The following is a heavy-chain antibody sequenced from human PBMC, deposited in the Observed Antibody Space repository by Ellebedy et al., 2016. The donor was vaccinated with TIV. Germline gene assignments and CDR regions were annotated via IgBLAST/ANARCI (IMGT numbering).Heavy chain of an antibody. J-gene: IGHJ4*02. D-gene: IGHD6-13*01. Sequence: GESLKISCAASGFTFDDYTMHWVRQAPGKGLEWVSLISWDGGSTYYADSVKGRFTISSDNSKNTLYLQMGSLRAEDMAIYYCARRGSSSWYYDYWGQGTLVTVSS. CDR2: ISWDGGST. CDR3: ARRGSSSWYYDY. V-gene: IGHV3-43*01. CDR1: GFTFDDYT.